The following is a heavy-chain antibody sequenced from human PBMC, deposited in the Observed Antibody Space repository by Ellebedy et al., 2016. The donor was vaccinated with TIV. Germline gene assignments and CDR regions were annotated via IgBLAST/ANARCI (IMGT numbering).Heavy chain of an antibody. V-gene: IGHV3-30*14. CDR2: ISYDEHYK. CDR3: ARANHLLGFVPTGMPIDY. J-gene: IGHJ4*02. D-gene: IGHD1-1*01. CDR1: GFAFSSSA. Sequence: EGSLRLSCAASGFAFSSSAMHWVRQAPGKGLEWVSFISYDEHYKYYADSVKGRFTASRDNSKATLFLQMNSLRTEDTAVYYCARANHLLGFVPTGMPIDYWGQGTLVTVSS.